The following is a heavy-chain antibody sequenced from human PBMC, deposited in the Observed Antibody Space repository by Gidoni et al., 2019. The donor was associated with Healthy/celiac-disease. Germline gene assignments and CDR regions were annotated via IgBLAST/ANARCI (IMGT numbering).Heavy chain of an antibody. CDR2: ISSSSSYI. CDR1: GFTFSSYS. CDR3: ARDLDEYSSSPGGMDV. J-gene: IGHJ6*02. Sequence: EVQLVESGGGLVKPGGSLRLSCAASGFTFSSYSMNWVRQAPGKGLEWVSSISSSSSYIYYADSVKGRFTISRDNAKNSLYLQMNSLRAEDTAVYYCARDLDEYSSSPGGMDVWGQGTTVTVSS. D-gene: IGHD6-6*01. V-gene: IGHV3-21*01.